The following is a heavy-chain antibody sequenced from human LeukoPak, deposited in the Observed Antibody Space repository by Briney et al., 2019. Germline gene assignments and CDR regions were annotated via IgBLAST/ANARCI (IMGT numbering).Heavy chain of an antibody. V-gene: IGHV1-69*10. CDR3: ARKLQSYYYYGMDV. CDR2: INPILGIA. CDR1: GYTFTGYY. J-gene: IGHJ6*02. D-gene: IGHD1-7*01. Sequence: GASVKVSCKASGYTFTGYYMHWVRQAPGQGLEWMGWINPILGIANYAQKFQGRVTITADKSTSTAYMELSSLRSEDTAVYYCARKLQSYYYYGMDVWGQGTTVTVSS.